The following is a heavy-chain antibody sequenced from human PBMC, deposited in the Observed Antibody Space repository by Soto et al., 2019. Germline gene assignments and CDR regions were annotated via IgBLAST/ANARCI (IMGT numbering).Heavy chain of an antibody. V-gene: IGHV1-24*01. CDR1: GYTLTELS. CDR3: ATGHIVVVTAPDAFDI. CDR2: FDPEDGET. J-gene: IGHJ3*02. D-gene: IGHD2-21*02. Sequence: ASVKVSCKVSGYTLTELSMHWVRQAPGKGLEWMGGFDPEDGETIYAQKFQGRVTMTEDTSTDTAYMELSSLRSEDTAVYYCATGHIVVVTAPDAFDIWGQGTMVTVSS.